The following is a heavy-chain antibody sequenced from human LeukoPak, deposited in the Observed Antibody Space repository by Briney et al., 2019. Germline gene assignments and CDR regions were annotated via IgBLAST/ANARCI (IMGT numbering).Heavy chain of an antibody. CDR3: ARQSGRTLLPSFDP. V-gene: IGHV3-21*01. D-gene: IGHD2-15*01. Sequence: KAGGSLRLSCAASGFTSSNSDMEWVRQAPGKGLEWVSSITPSSTYIYYAESMRGRFTISRDNAKNSLYLQMNSLRAEDTAVYYCARQSGRTLLPSFDPWGQGTLVTVSS. CDR2: ITPSSTYI. CDR1: GFTSSNSD. J-gene: IGHJ5*02.